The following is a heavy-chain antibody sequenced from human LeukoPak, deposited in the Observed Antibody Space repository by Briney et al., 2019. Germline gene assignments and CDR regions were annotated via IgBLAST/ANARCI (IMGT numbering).Heavy chain of an antibody. CDR2: IYPGDSDT. Sequence: GESLKISCKGSGYSLTSYLIGRVRQMPGKGLEWMGIIYPGDSDTRYSPSFQGQVTISADKSISTAYLQWSSLKASDTVMYFCARLWAAADVRGNWFYPWVQGTLVTVSS. D-gene: IGHD6-13*01. J-gene: IGHJ5*02. CDR1: GYSLTSYL. V-gene: IGHV5-51*01. CDR3: ARLWAAADVRGNWFYP.